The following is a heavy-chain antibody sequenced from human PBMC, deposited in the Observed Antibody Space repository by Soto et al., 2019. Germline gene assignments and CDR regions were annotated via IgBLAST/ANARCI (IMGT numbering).Heavy chain of an antibody. CDR2: IYYSGST. J-gene: IGHJ6*02. CDR1: GGSISSGGYY. CDR3: ARGGRRSPGMDV. V-gene: IGHV4-31*03. Sequence: QVQLQESGPGLVKPSQTLSLTCTVSGGSISSGGYYWSWIRQHPGKGLEWIGYIYYSGSTYYHPSLKSRITLSVYTSKNQFSLKLSSVTAADTAVYYCARGGRRSPGMDVWGQGTTVTVSS.